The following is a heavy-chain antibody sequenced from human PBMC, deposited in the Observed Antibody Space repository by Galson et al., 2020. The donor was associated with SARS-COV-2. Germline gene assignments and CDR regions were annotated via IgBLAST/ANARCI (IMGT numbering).Heavy chain of an antibody. V-gene: IGHV3-74*03. CDR1: GFSFSNYW. D-gene: IGHD3-10*01. CDR3: TRANYLRGHFDF. J-gene: IGHJ4*02. CDR2: INPDGTRI. Sequence: TGGSLRLSCAASGFSFSNYWMHWVRQGPGKGLVWVSRINPDGTRITYADSVEGRFTISRDNAKNTLYLEMSSLRAEDSAVYYCTRANYLRGHFDFWGQGTLITVSS.